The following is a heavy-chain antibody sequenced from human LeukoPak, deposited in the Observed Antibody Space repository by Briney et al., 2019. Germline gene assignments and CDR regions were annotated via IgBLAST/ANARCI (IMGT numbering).Heavy chain of an antibody. Sequence: ASVKVSCKASGYTFTGYYMHWVRQAPRQGLEWMGWINPNSGGTNYAQKFQGRITMTRDTSISTAYMELSRLRSDDTAVYYCARAPWELPFDYWGQGTLVTVSS. J-gene: IGHJ4*02. CDR2: INPNSGGT. V-gene: IGHV1-2*02. CDR1: GYTFTGYY. D-gene: IGHD1-26*01. CDR3: ARAPWELPFDY.